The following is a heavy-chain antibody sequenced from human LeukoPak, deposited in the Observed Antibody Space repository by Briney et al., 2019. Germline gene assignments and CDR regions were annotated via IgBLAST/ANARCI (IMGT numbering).Heavy chain of an antibody. CDR1: GVSISGYY. V-gene: IGHV4-59*08. CDR2: IYYTGNT. D-gene: IGHD2-15*01. J-gene: IGHJ4*02. Sequence: PSETLSLTCTVSGVSISGYYWSWIRQPAGKGLEWIGYIYYTGNTNYNPSLKSRVTISEDTSKNQVSLELNSVTAADTAVYYCVRHSRVVAFDYWGQGNLVTVSS. CDR3: VRHSRVVAFDY.